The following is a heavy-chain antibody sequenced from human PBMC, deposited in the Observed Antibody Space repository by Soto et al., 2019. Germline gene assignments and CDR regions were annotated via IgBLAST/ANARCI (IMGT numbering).Heavy chain of an antibody. CDR2: IDPSDSQT. D-gene: IGHD3-22*01. J-gene: IGHJ4*02. Sequence: GEPLKISCKVSGYSFAGYWITWVRQKPGKGLEWMGRIDPSDSQTYYSPSFRGHVTISVTKSITTVFLQWSSLRASDTAMYYCARQIYDSDTGPNFQYYFDSWGQGTPVTVS. CDR1: GYSFAGYW. V-gene: IGHV5-10-1*01. CDR3: ARQIYDSDTGPNFQYYFDS.